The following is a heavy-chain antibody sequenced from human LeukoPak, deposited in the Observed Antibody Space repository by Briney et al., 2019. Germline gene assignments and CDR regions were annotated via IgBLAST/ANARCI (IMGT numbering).Heavy chain of an antibody. Sequence: GSLRLSCAASGFPFNSQTMSWVRQAPGKGLEWVAKMKEDGSDVKYVDSVRGRFTISRDNAKDSLFLEMNSLRDDDTAVYYCVRGGAVAGRFEAWGQGTQVTVSS. J-gene: IGHJ5*02. CDR1: GFPFNSQT. D-gene: IGHD6-19*01. CDR2: MKEDGSDV. V-gene: IGHV3-7*01. CDR3: VRGGAVAGRFEA.